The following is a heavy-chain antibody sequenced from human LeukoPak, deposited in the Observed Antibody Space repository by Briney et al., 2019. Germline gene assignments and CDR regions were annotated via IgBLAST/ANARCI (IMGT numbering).Heavy chain of an antibody. J-gene: IGHJ4*02. D-gene: IGHD3-3*01. CDR1: GFNFITSS. CDR2: ITVASGNT. Sequence: ASVKVSCKTFGFNFITSSIYWVRQAPGQRLEWLGWITVASGNTRYSDNLQGRVTLTRDTSANTLYLDLSDLRSEDTAVYYCVAGTLGYWGQGTLVTVS. CDR3: VAGTLGY. V-gene: IGHV1-3*01.